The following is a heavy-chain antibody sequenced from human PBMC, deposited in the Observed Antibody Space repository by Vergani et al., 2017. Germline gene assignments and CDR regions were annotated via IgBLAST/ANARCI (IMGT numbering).Heavy chain of an antibody. D-gene: IGHD6-19*01. Sequence: QVQLVESGGGVVQPGRSLRLSCAASGFTFSSYAMHWVRQAPGKGLEWVAVITYDGSNKYYADSVKGRFTISRDSSKNTLYLQMNSLRAADTAVYYCAGDESAGIAVAGASYWYFDLWGRGTLVTVSS. CDR2: ITYDGSNK. V-gene: IGHV3-30-3*01. CDR3: AGDESAGIAVAGASYWYFDL. CDR1: GFTFSSYA. J-gene: IGHJ2*01.